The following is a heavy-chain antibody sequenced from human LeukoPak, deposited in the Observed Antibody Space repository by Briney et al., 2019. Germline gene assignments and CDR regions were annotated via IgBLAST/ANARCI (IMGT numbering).Heavy chain of an antibody. CDR2: IYYSGST. Sequence: SGPTLVKPSETLSLTCTVSGGSISSYYWSWIRQPPGKGLEWIGYIYYSGSTNYNPSLKSRVTISVDTSKNQFSLKLSSVTAADTAVYYCARGGSSWHFDYWGQGTLVTVSS. CDR1: GGSISSYY. D-gene: IGHD6-13*01. CDR3: ARGGSSWHFDY. V-gene: IGHV4-59*01. J-gene: IGHJ4*02.